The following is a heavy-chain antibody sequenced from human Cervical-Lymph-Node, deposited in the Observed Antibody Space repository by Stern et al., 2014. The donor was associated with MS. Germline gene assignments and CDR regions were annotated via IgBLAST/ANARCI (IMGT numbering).Heavy chain of an antibody. Sequence: QLLQSGAGVKKPGSSVKVSCKASGGTFSSFGISWVRKAPGQGLEWVGGVIRICGTANYAQQLQDRVTITADTSTSTAYMDLSSLRSEDTAIYYCASGLIPRDHYNYYGMEVWGQGTTVTVSS. D-gene: IGHD1-14*01. J-gene: IGHJ6*02. CDR2: VIRICGTA. V-gene: IGHV1-69*06. CDR3: ASGLIPRDHYNYYGMEV. CDR1: GGTFSSFG.